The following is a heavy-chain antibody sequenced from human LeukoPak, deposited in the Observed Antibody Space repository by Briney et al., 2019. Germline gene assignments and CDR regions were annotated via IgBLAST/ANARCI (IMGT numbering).Heavy chain of an antibody. CDR3: ARDLWSGVDY. D-gene: IGHD3-3*01. J-gene: IGHJ4*02. V-gene: IGHV1-46*01. CDR2: INPSGGST. CDR1: GYTFTSDY. Sequence: ASVKVSCKASGYTFTSDYMHWVRQAPGQGLEWMGIINPSGGSTSYAQKFQGRVTMTRDMSTSTVYMELSSLGSENTAVYYCARDLWSGVDYWGQGTLVTVSS.